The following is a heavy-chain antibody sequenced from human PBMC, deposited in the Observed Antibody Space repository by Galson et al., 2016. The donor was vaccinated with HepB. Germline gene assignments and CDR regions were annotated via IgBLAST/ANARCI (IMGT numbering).Heavy chain of an antibody. CDR3: AKNPELNYYYYYMDV. J-gene: IGHJ6*03. CDR2: ITGSGGST. CDR1: GFTFSSYA. Sequence: SLRLSCAASGFTFSSYAMHWVRQAPGKGLEWVSAITGSGGSTYYVESVKGRFTISRDSSKNTVYLEMNSLRAEDTAVYYCAKNPELNYYYYYMDVWGKGTTVTVSS. V-gene: IGHV3-23*01. D-gene: IGHD5-24*01.